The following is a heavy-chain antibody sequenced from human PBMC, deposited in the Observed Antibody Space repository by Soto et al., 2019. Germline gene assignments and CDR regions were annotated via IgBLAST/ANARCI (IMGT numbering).Heavy chain of an antibody. CDR3: ARKKESSPLRLYYYYMDV. CDR2: INHSGST. D-gene: IGHD6-13*01. J-gene: IGHJ6*03. CDR1: GGSFSGYY. Sequence: SETLSLTCAVYGGSFSGYYWSWIRQPPGKGLEWIGEINHSGSTNYNPSLKSRVTISVDTSKNQFSLKLSSVTAADTAVYYCARKKESSPLRLYYYYMDVWGKGTTVTVSS. V-gene: IGHV4-34*01.